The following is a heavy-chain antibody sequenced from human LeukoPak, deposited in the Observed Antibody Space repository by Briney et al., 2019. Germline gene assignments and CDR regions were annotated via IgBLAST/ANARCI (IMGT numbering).Heavy chain of an antibody. CDR3: AKDTRWEERWFDP. CDR1: GFTFTNYA. J-gene: IGHJ5*02. V-gene: IGHV3-23*01. Sequence: GGSLRLSCAASGFTFTNYAMSWVRQAPGKGLEWVSAISGSGGSTYYADSVKGRFTISRDNSKNTLYLQMNSLRAEDTAVYYCAKDTRWEERWFDPWGQGTLVTVSS. D-gene: IGHD1-26*01. CDR2: ISGSGGST.